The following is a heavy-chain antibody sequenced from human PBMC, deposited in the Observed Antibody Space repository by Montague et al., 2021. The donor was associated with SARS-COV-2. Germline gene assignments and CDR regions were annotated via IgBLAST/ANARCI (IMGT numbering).Heavy chain of an antibody. CDR3: ARLTMVRGVIWAYYYYYGMDV. J-gene: IGHJ6*02. CDR2: IYYSGST. Sequence: SETLSLTCTVSGGSISSSSYYWGWIRQPPGKGLEWIGSIYYSGSTYHNPSLKSRVTISVDTSKNQFSLKLSSVTAADTAVYYCARLTMVRGVIWAYYYYYGMDVWGQGTTVTVSS. D-gene: IGHD3-10*01. V-gene: IGHV4-39*01. CDR1: GGSISSSSYY.